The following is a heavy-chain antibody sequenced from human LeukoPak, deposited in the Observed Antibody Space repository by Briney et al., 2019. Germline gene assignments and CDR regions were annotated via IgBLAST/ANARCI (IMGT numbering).Heavy chain of an antibody. V-gene: IGHV4-59*08. CDR1: GDSISTYY. CDR3: ARPGSGYTASGAFDI. D-gene: IGHD5-18*01. CDR2: VHYSGTT. J-gene: IGHJ3*02. Sequence: SETLSLTCTVSGDSISTYYWSWMRQPPGKGLEWIGYVHYSGTTNYNPSLKSRVTISVDASKNQFSLKLTSLTAADTAVYYRARPGSGYTASGAFDIWGQGTMVTVSS.